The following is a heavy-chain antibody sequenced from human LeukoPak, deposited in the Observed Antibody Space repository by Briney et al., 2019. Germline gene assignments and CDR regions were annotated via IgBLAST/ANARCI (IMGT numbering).Heavy chain of an antibody. V-gene: IGHV4-31*11. CDR2: IYYSGNT. J-gene: IGHJ4*02. CDR3: ARELGYYDSSALGYFDC. Sequence: SETLSLTCAVSGGSISSGAFSWSWIRQFPGKGLEWIGYIYYSGNTYYNPSLKSRITMSVDTSENQFSLHLSSVTAADTAVYYCARELGYYDSSALGYFDCWGQGILVTVSS. D-gene: IGHD3-22*01. CDR1: GGSISSGAFS.